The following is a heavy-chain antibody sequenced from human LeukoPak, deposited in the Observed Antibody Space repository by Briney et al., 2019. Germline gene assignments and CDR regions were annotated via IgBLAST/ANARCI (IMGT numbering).Heavy chain of an antibody. Sequence: GGSLRLSCAASAFTFSSYGMHWVRQAPGKGLEWVALIWYDGRNKYYADSVKGRFTISRDNSKNTLYLQMNSLRAEDTAVYYCARDLGRDGYNFYFDYWGQGTLVTLSS. J-gene: IGHJ4*02. D-gene: IGHD5-24*01. CDR3: ARDLGRDGYNFYFDY. V-gene: IGHV3-33*01. CDR1: AFTFSSYG. CDR2: IWYDGRNK.